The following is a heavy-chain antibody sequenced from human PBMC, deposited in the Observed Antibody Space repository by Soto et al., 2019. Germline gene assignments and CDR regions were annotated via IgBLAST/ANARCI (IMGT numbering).Heavy chain of an antibody. D-gene: IGHD2-21*02. CDR2: INHSGST. J-gene: IGHJ4*02. Sequence: SETLSLTCAVYGGSFSGYYWSWIRQPPGKGLEWIGEINHSGSTNYNPSLKSRVTISVDTSKNQFSLKLSSVTAADTAVYYCARSIVVVTALDYWGQGTLVTVSS. V-gene: IGHV4-34*01. CDR3: ARSIVVVTALDY. CDR1: GGSFSGYY.